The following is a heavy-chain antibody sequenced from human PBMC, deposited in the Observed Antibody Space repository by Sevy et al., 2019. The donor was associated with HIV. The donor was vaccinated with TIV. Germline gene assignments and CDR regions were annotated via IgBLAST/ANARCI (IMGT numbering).Heavy chain of an antibody. V-gene: IGHV3-9*01. CDR1: GFNFNDYA. J-gene: IGHJ6*02. CDR2: INWFGTII. CDR3: AKDLAQGGTLNVYYYGMDF. Sequence: GGSLRLSCIASGFNFNDYAMHWVRQVPGKGLEWVSGINWFGTIIGYGDSVKGRFTISRDNARKSVYLEMNSLSPEDTALYYCAKDLAQGGTLNVYYYGMDFWGQGTTVTVSS. D-gene: IGHD3-16*01.